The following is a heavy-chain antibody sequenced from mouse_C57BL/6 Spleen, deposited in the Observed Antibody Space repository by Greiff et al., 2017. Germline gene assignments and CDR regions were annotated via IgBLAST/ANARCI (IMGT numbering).Heavy chain of an antibody. Sequence: EVKLMESGGGLVKPGGSLKLSCAASGFTFSSYAMSWVRQTPEKRLEWVATISDGGSYTYYPDNVKGRFTISRDNAKNNLYLQMSHLKSEDTAMYYCARDRLTGYWGQGTLVTVSA. J-gene: IGHJ3*01. D-gene: IGHD1-3*01. CDR3: ARDRLTGY. CDR2: ISDGGSYT. V-gene: IGHV5-4*01. CDR1: GFTFSSYA.